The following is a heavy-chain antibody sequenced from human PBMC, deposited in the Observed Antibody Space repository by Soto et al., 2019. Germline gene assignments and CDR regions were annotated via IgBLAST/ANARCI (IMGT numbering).Heavy chain of an antibody. Sequence: GGSLRLSCAASGFSFRSYGMHWVRQAPGKGLEWVAVIWYDGSNKYYADSVRGRFTISRDNSENTLYLQMSSLRADDTAVYHCARGYYDFWSDYYTGKEAFDIWGQGTMVTVSS. D-gene: IGHD3-3*01. CDR2: IWYDGSNK. J-gene: IGHJ3*02. CDR1: GFSFRSYG. V-gene: IGHV3-33*01. CDR3: ARGYYDFWSDYYTGKEAFDI.